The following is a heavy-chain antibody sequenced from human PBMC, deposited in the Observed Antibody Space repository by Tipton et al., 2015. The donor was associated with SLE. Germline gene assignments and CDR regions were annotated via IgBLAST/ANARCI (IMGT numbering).Heavy chain of an antibody. Sequence: TLSLTCTVSGGSISNYYWSWIRQPPGKGLEWIGTIYYSGKTYYNPSLNSRVTLSVNPSKNQFSLRLTSLTAADTAMYYCARQGRDDYNYVRWFDPWGQGTLVTVSS. CDR2: IYYSGKT. D-gene: IGHD5-24*01. V-gene: IGHV4-59*08. CDR3: ARQGRDDYNYVRWFDP. J-gene: IGHJ5*02. CDR1: GGSISNYY.